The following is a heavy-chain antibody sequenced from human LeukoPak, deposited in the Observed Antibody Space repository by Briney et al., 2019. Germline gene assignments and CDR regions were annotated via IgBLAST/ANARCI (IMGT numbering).Heavy chain of an antibody. J-gene: IGHJ4*02. CDR3: ARDWMLFHRPDY. D-gene: IGHD2-21*01. CDR2: IKSKTHGGTT. V-gene: IGHV3-15*01. CDR1: GFTFTNAW. Sequence: GGSLRLSCAASGFTFTNAWLTWVRQAPGKGLECVGRIKSKTHGGTTDYAAPVNGRFTISRDNAKNSLYLQMNSLRAEDTAMYYCARDWMLFHRPDYWGQGTLVTVSS.